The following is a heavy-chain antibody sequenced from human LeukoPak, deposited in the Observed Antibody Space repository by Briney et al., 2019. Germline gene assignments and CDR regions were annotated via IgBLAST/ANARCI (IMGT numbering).Heavy chain of an antibody. CDR1: GFTFSSYW. V-gene: IGHV3-7*01. CDR2: IKHDGSEK. D-gene: IGHD5-12*01. CDR3: ARGRAYSYDGRTY. Sequence: PGGSLRLSCIASGFTFSSYWMTWVRQAPGKGLECVANIKHDGSEKYYVDSVKGRFTISRDNAKNSLYLQMSSLRVEDTARYYCARGRAYSYDGRTYWGQGSLVTVSS. J-gene: IGHJ4*02.